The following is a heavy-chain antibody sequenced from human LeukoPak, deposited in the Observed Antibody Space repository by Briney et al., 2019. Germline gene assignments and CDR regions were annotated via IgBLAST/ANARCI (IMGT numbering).Heavy chain of an antibody. Sequence: SETLSLTCTVSGGSIFSYYFNWIRQPPGKGLERIGYIYSNGITNYDPSLRSRGTISIATSKNQFSLRLRSVTAADTAIYYCARRAYYDTSGYSPASGYFDLWGRGTLVTVSS. CDR3: ARRAYYDTSGYSPASGYFDL. V-gene: IGHV4-4*08. CDR1: GGSIFSYY. D-gene: IGHD3-22*01. J-gene: IGHJ2*01. CDR2: IYSNGIT.